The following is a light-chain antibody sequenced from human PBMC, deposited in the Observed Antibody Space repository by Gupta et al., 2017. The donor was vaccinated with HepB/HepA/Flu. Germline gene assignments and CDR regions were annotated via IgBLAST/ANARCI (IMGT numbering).Light chain of an antibody. CDR3: QQRSNWPRGFT. V-gene: IGKV3-11*01. CDR2: DTS. Sequence: EMVLTQSPATLSLSPGERATLSCRASQSVSSYLAWYQQKPGQPPRLLIYDTSNRATGIPARLSGSGSGTDFSLTISNLEPEDSAVYYCQQRSNWPRGFTFGPGTKVEIK. J-gene: IGKJ3*01. CDR1: QSVSSY.